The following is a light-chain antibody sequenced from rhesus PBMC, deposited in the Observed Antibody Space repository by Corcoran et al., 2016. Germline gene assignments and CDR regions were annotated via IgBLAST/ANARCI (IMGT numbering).Light chain of an antibody. Sequence: DIQMTQSPSSLSASVGDTVTITCRASQGISSWLAWYQPKPGKAPKLLIYKASSLQSGVPSRFSGSGSGTEFTLTISSLQSEDFATYYCQQYSSRPFTFGPGTKLDIK. V-gene: IGKV1-22*01. CDR2: KAS. CDR3: QQYSSRPFT. CDR1: QGISSW. J-gene: IGKJ3*01.